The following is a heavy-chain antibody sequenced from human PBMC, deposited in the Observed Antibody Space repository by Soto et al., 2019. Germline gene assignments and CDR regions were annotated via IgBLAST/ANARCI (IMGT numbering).Heavy chain of an antibody. J-gene: IGHJ6*02. Sequence: PGGSLRLSCAASGFTFSGYGMHWVRQSPGKGLEWVAVISYDGSNKYYADSVKGRFTISRDNSKNTLYLQMNSLRAEDTAVYYCAKCIAGQGSYYGMDVWGQGTTVTVSS. CDR1: GFTFSGYG. D-gene: IGHD6-13*01. CDR3: AKCIAGQGSYYGMDV. V-gene: IGHV3-30*18. CDR2: ISYDGSNK.